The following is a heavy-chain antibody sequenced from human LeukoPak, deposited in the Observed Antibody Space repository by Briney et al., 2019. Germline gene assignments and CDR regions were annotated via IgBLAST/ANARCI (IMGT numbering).Heavy chain of an antibody. Sequence: SQTLSLTCTVSGGSISSGSYYWSWIRQPAGKGLERIGRIYTSGSTNYNPSLKSRVTISVDTSKNQFSLKLSSVTAADTAVYYCASGITMVRGVIMSDYWGQGTLVTVSS. CDR2: IYTSGST. V-gene: IGHV4-61*02. CDR3: ASGITMVRGVIMSDY. J-gene: IGHJ4*02. D-gene: IGHD3-10*01. CDR1: GGSISSGSYY.